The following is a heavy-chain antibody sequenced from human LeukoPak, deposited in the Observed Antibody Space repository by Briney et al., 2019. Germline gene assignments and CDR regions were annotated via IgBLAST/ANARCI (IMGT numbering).Heavy chain of an antibody. V-gene: IGHV3-30*19. CDR3: ARDGLGSVLRYLDWSHKGYYGMDV. J-gene: IGHJ6*02. D-gene: IGHD3-9*01. CDR1: GFSFSSYG. Sequence: GGSLRLSCAASGFSFSSYGMHWVRQAPGKGLEWVAAIWYDGSNKYYADSVKGRFTISRDNSKNTLYLQMNSLRAEDTAVYYCARDGLGSVLRYLDWSHKGYYGMDVWGQGTTVTVSS. CDR2: IWYDGSNK.